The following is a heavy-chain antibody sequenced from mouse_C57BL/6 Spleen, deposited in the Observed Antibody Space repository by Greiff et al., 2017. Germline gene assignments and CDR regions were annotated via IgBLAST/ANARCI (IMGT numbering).Heavy chain of an antibody. J-gene: IGHJ2*01. CDR2: ISYDGSN. Sequence: DVQLVESGPGLVKPSQSLSLTCSVTGYSITSGYYWNWIRQFPGNKLEWMGYISYDGSNNYNPSLKNRISITRDTSKNQFFLKLNSVTTEDTATYSCARERGGYYFAYWGQGTPLTVSS. V-gene: IGHV3-6*01. CDR3: ARERGGYYFAY. CDR1: GYSITSGYY.